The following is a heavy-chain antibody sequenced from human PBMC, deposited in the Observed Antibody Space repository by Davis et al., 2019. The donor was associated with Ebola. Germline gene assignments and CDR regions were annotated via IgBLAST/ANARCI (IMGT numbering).Heavy chain of an antibody. CDR1: GGPISSYY. J-gene: IGHJ4*02. Sequence: PGGSLRLSCTVSGGPISSYYWSWIRQPPGKGLEWIGYIYYSGSTNYNPSLKSRVTISVDTSKNQFSLKLSSVTAADTAVYYCARTGIIAARPEGGLDYWGQGTLVTVSS. V-gene: IGHV4-59*01. CDR3: ARTGIIAARPEGGLDY. CDR2: IYYSGST. D-gene: IGHD6-6*01.